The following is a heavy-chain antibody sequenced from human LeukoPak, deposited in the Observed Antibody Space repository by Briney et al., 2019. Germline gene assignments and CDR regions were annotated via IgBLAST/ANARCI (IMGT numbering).Heavy chain of an antibody. Sequence: TSETLSLTCTVSGGSISSSSYYWGWIRQSPGKGLEWIGSIYYSGSTYYNPSLKSRVTISVDTSKNQFSLKLSSVTAADTAVYYCARHRGPKIDKIWFGELVYWFDPWGQGTLVTVSS. CDR3: ARHRGPKIDKIWFGELVYWFDP. J-gene: IGHJ5*02. CDR1: GGSISSSSYY. V-gene: IGHV4-39*01. CDR2: IYYSGST. D-gene: IGHD3-10*01.